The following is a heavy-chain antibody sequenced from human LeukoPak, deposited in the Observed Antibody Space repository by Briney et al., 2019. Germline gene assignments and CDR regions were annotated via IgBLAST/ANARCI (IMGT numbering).Heavy chain of an antibody. CDR2: IISSSSVI. Sequence: GGSLRLSCATSGFAFSTYSMNWVRQAPGKGLEWISYIISSSSVIYYADSVKGRFTISRDNAKSSLYLQMNSLRAEDTAVYYCARARPGYDTPPYYFDFWGQGTLVTVSS. D-gene: IGHD3-16*01. V-gene: IGHV3-48*01. J-gene: IGHJ4*02. CDR3: ARARPGYDTPPYYFDF. CDR1: GFAFSTYS.